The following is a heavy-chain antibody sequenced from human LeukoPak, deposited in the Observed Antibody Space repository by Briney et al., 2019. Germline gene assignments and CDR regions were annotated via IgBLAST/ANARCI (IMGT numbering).Heavy chain of an antibody. D-gene: IGHD1-1*01. Sequence: SETLSLTCTVSGGSVSSGSYYWSWIRQPPGKGLEWIGYIYYSGSTNYNPSLKSRVTISVDTSKNQFSLKLRSVTALGTAVYYCARSFLPNYLDYWGQGTLVTVSS. V-gene: IGHV4-61*01. J-gene: IGHJ4*02. CDR2: IYYSGST. CDR3: ARSFLPNYLDY. CDR1: GGSVSSGSYY.